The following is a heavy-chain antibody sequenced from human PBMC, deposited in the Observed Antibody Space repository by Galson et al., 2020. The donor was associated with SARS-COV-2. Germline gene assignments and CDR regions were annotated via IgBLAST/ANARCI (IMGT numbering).Heavy chain of an antibody. V-gene: IGHV3-21*01. CDR3: ARGGYSHDNQYYHYAMDV. J-gene: IGHJ6*02. D-gene: IGHD5-18*01. Sequence: GGSLRLSCAASEFTFSSYTMNWVRQAPGKGLEWLSSISSGGAYIFYADSMKGRFTVSRDNTRNSLYLQMNSLGAEDTAVYFCARGGYSHDNQYYHYAMDVWGQGTTVTVSS. CDR1: EFTFSSYT. CDR2: ISSGGAYI.